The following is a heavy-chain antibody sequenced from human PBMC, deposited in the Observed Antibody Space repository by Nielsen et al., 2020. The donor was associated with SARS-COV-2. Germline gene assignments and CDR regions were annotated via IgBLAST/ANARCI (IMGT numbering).Heavy chain of an antibody. D-gene: IGHD2-2*01. V-gene: IGHV4-4*02. CDR3: ARLYCSSTSCNYYYGMDV. J-gene: IGHJ6*02. CDR1: GGSISSSNW. Sequence: SETLSLTCAVSGGSISSSNWWSWVRQPPGKGLDWIGEIHHSGSNNYNPSLKSRVTMSVDKSKNQFSLKLRSVTAADTAVYYCARLYCSSTSCNYYYGMDVWGQGTTVTVSS. CDR2: IHHSGSN.